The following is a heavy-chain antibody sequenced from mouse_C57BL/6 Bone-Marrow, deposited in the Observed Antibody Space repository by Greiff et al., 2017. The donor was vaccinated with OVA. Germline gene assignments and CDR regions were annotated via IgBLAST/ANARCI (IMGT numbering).Heavy chain of an antibody. CDR3: AGTYYSNYVWYFDV. CDR1: GFTFSDYG. CDR2: ISSGSSTI. Sequence: EVMLVESGGGLVKPGGSLKLSCAASGFTFSDYGMHWVRPAPEKGLEWVAYISSGSSTIYYADTVKGRFTISRDNAKNTLFLQMTSLSAEDTAMYYCAGTYYSNYVWYFDVWGTGTTVTVSS. D-gene: IGHD2-5*01. J-gene: IGHJ1*03. V-gene: IGHV5-17*01.